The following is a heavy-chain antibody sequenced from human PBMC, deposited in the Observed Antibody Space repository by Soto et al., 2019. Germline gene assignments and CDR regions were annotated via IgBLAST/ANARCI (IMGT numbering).Heavy chain of an antibody. V-gene: IGHV4-34*01. J-gene: IGHJ5*02. CDR2: INHSGST. CDR3: ARGIVPMVWNWFDP. Sequence: ETLSLTCAVYGGSFSVYYWSWIRQPPGKGLEWIGEINHSGSTNYNPSLKSRVTISVDTSKNQFSLKLSSVTAADTAVYYCARGIVPMVWNWFDPWGQGTLVTVSS. CDR1: GGSFSVYY. D-gene: IGHD2-8*01.